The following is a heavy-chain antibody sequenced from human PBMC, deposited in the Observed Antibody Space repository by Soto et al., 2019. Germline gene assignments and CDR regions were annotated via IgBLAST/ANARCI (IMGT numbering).Heavy chain of an antibody. Sequence: GGPLGLSCAASGVTISNAWMSWVRQSPGKGLEWVGRIKIKADCGTTDYAAPVKGRFISSRDDSNSTLYLQMNSLKTEDTAVYVSVGTTSYEFWRGDYTGWCDRWGEGTLVNVSA. CDR1: GVTISNAW. J-gene: IGHJ5*02. V-gene: IGHV3-15*01. D-gene: IGHD3-3*01. CDR2: IKIKADCGTT. CDR3: VGTTSYEFWRGDYTGWCDR.